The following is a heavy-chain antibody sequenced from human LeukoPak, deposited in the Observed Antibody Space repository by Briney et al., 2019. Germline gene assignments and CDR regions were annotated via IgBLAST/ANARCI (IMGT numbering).Heavy chain of an antibody. J-gene: IGHJ5*02. CDR3: ARGRLVRGVIDLFDP. CDR1: GYTFTGYY. CDR2: INPNSGGT. V-gene: IGHV1-2*06. Sequence: ASVTVSCKDSGYTFTGYYMHWVRQAPGQGLEWMGRINPNSGGTNYAQKFQGRVTMTRDTSISTAYMELSRLRSDDTAVYYCARGRLVRGVIDLFDPWGQGTLVTVSS. D-gene: IGHD3-10*01.